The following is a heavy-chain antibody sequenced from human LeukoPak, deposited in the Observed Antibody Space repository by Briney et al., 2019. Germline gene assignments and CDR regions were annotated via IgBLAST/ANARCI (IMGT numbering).Heavy chain of an antibody. J-gene: IGHJ3*02. V-gene: IGHV1-2*02. D-gene: IGHD1-1*01. CDR1: GCTFTGYY. CDR3: ARERPTGNDAFDI. Sequence: GASVKVSCKASGCTFTGYYMHWVRQAPGQGLEWMGWINPNSGGTNYAQKFQGRVTMTRDTSISTAYMELSRLRSDDTAVYYCARERPTGNDAFDIWGQGTMVTVSS. CDR2: INPNSGGT.